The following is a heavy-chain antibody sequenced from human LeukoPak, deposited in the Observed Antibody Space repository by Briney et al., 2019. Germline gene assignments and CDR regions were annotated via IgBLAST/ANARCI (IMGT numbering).Heavy chain of an antibody. J-gene: IGHJ3*02. Sequence: SETLSLTCTVSGGSITNLDYYWTWIRQPAGKRLEWIGRIYTSGGTNYNPTLKSRVTMSVDRSKNEISLHLASLTAADTALYYCAGRGSSSGTFDIWGPGTFVTVSS. CDR1: GGSITNLDYY. CDR3: AGRGSSSGTFDI. V-gene: IGHV4-61*02. D-gene: IGHD3-10*01. CDR2: IYTSGGT.